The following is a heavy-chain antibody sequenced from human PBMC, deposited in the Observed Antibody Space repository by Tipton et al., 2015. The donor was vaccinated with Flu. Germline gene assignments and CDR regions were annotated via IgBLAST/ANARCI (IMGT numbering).Heavy chain of an antibody. CDR2: MNSDGTSR. CDR3: VSSGYYSRDGYDI. D-gene: IGHD3-22*01. J-gene: IGHJ3*02. V-gene: IGHV3-74*01. CDR1: GFTFSHNW. Sequence: SLRLSCAASGFTFSHNWMHWVRQAPGKGLVWVSRMNSDGTSRSYADSVKGRFTISRDNAKNTLYLQMDSLRAEDTAVYYCVSSGYYSRDGYDIWGQGTMVTLSS.